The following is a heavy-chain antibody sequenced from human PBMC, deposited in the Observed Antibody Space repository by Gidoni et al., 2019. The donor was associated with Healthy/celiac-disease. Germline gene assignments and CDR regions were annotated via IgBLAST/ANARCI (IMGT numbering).Heavy chain of an antibody. Sequence: VQLVTSGAEVKKPVASLKISCKASGVGFTSYWIGWVRQMPGKGLEWMGIIYPGDSDTRYSPAFQGQVTISADKSISTAYLQWSSLEASDTAMYYCARQRSNWFDPWGQGTLVTVSS. CDR2: IYPGDSDT. J-gene: IGHJ5*02. CDR1: GVGFTSYW. V-gene: IGHV5-51*01. CDR3: ARQRSNWFDP.